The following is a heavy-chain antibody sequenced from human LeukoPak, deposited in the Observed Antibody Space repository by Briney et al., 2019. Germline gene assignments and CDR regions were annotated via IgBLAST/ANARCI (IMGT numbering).Heavy chain of an antibody. J-gene: IGHJ4*02. V-gene: IGHV3-7*03. CDR3: AKTMGAIDHDC. CDR1: GLTLSRYW. Sequence: GGSLRLSCAASGLTLSRYWMSWVRQAPGMGLEWVANIHEDGSKTFYADSVKGRFTISRDNSKNTVYLQMNSLRAEDTAVYYCAKTMGAIDHDCWGQGTLVTVSS. CDR2: IHEDGSKT. D-gene: IGHD1-26*01.